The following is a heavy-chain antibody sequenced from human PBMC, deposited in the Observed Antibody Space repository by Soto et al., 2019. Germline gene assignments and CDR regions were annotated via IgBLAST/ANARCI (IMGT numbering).Heavy chain of an antibody. D-gene: IGHD5-18*01. CDR3: ARHLPKYTAMVKYYYYYYMDV. J-gene: IGHJ6*03. CDR1: GGSISSSSYY. V-gene: IGHV4-39*01. CDR2: IYYSGST. Sequence: QLQLQESGPGLVKPWETLSLTCTVSGGSISSSSYYWGWIRQPPGKGLEWIGSIYYSGSTYYNPSLKSRVTISVDTSKNQFSLKLSSVTAADTAVYYCARHLPKYTAMVKYYYYYYMDVWGKGTTVTVSS.